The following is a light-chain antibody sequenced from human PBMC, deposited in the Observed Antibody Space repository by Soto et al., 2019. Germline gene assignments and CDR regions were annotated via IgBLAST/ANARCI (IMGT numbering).Light chain of an antibody. CDR3: QHYNSYSEA. CDR1: QSISSW. CDR2: DAS. Sequence: DIQMTQSPSTLSASVGDRVTITCRASQSISSWLAWYQQKPGKAPKLLIYDASSLESGGPSRFSGSGSGTEFTLTISSLQPDDFATYYCQHYNSYSEAFGQGTKVDIK. V-gene: IGKV1-5*01. J-gene: IGKJ1*01.